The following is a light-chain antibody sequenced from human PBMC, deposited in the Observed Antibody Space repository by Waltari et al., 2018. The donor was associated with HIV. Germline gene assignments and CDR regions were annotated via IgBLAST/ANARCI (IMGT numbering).Light chain of an antibody. CDR3: LQHNTYPQT. V-gene: IGKV1-17*01. Sequence: DVQMTQSPSSLSASVGDGVTITCRASQGIRNDLVWYQQKSGKAPKRLIYAVSTLHSGVPSRVSGSASGTEFTLTISSLQPEEFATYFCLQHNTYPQTFGQGTRVEVK. CDR2: AVS. J-gene: IGKJ1*01. CDR1: QGIRND.